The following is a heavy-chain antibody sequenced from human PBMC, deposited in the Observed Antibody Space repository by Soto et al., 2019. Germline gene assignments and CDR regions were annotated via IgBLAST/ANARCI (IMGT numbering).Heavy chain of an antibody. Sequence: ASVKVSCKASGYTFTGYYMHWVRQAPGQGLEWMGWINPNSGGTNYAQKFQGWVTMTRDTSISTAYMELSRLRSDDTAVYYCARDKIAAAEKCFDYWGQGTLVTVSS. J-gene: IGHJ4*02. CDR3: ARDKIAAAEKCFDY. V-gene: IGHV1-2*04. D-gene: IGHD6-13*01. CDR2: INPNSGGT. CDR1: GYTFTGYY.